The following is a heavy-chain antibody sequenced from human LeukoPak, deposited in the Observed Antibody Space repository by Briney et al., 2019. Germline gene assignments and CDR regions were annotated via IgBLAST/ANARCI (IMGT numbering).Heavy chain of an antibody. CDR2: ISGSGGST. CDR3: AREKYSSGWYDWFDP. Sequence: GGSLRLSCAASGFTFSSYSMNWVRQAPGKGLEWVSAISGSGGSTYYADSVKGRFTISRDISKNTLYLQMNSLRAEDTAVYYCAREKYSSGWYDWFDPWGQGTLVTVSS. CDR1: GFTFSSYS. D-gene: IGHD6-19*01. J-gene: IGHJ5*02. V-gene: IGHV3-23*01.